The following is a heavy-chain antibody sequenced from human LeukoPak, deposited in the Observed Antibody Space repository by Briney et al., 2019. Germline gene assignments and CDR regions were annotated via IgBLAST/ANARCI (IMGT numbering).Heavy chain of an antibody. CDR2: IDWDDDK. J-gene: IGHJ4*02. V-gene: IGHV2-70*11. CDR3: ARIRRGGSYFQLDY. CDR1: GFSLSTSGMC. D-gene: IGHD1-26*01. Sequence: RESGPALVKPTQTLTLTCTFSGFSLSTSGMCVSWIRQPPGKALEWLARIDWDDDKYYSTSLKTRLTISKDTSKNQVVLTMTNMDPVDTATYYCARIRRGGSYFQLDYWGQGTLVTVSS.